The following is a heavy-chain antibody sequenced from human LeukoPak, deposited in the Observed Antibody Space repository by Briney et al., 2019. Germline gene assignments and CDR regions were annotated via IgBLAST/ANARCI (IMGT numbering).Heavy chain of an antibody. D-gene: IGHD6-19*01. CDR2: IYHSGST. Sequence: SQTLSLTCTVSGGSISSGGYYWSWIRQPPGKGLEWIGYIYHSGSTYYNPSLKSRVTISVDRSKNQFSLKLSSVTAADTAVYYCARVGYSSGWYLGAFDIWGQGTMVTVSS. CDR3: ARVGYSSGWYLGAFDI. V-gene: IGHV4-30-2*01. CDR1: GGSISSGGYY. J-gene: IGHJ3*02.